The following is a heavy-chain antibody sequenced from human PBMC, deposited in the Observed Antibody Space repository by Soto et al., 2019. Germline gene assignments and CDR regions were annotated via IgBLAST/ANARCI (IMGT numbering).Heavy chain of an antibody. D-gene: IGHD1-1*01. CDR2: ISSSSSYI. Sequence: GGSLRLSCAASGFTFSSYSMNWVRQAPGKGLEWVSSISSSSSYIYYADSVKGRFTISRDNAKNSLYLQMNSLRAEDTAVYYCARDDLQTSYPYYYYGMDVWGQGTTVTVSS. CDR3: ARDDLQTSYPYYYYGMDV. CDR1: GFTFSSYS. J-gene: IGHJ6*02. V-gene: IGHV3-21*01.